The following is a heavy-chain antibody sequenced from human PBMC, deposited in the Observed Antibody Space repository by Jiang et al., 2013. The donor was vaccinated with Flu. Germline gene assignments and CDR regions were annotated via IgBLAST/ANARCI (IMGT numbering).Heavy chain of an antibody. CDR3: AREREWIQPSYYYYYYGMDV. CDR1: GYTFTSYA. CDR2: INAGNGNT. J-gene: IGHJ6*02. Sequence: KPGASVKVSCKASGYTFTSYAMHWVRQAPGQRLEWMGWINAGNGNTKYSQKFQGRVTITRDTSASTAYMELSSLRSEDTAVYYCAREREWIQPSYYYYYYGMDVWGQGTTVTVSS. V-gene: IGHV1-3*01. D-gene: IGHD5-18*01.